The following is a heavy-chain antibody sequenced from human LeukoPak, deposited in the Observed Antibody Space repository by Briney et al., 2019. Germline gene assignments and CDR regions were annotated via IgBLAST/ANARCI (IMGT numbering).Heavy chain of an antibody. CDR1: GFTFSSYA. J-gene: IGHJ4*02. D-gene: IGHD6-13*01. CDR3: AKTAQYSSSWIDC. CDR2: ISGSGRDT. Sequence: GGSLRLSCAASGFTFSSYAMSWVRQAPEKGLEWVSGISGSGRDTYYADSVKGRFTISRDNSENTLYLQMNSLRAEDTAVYYCAKTAQYSSSWIDCWGQGTLVTVSS. V-gene: IGHV3-23*01.